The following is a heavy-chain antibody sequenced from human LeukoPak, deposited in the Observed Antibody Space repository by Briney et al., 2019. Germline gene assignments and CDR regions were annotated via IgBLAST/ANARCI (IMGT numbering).Heavy chain of an antibody. CDR2: INPNSGGT. J-gene: IGHJ5*02. V-gene: IGHV1-2*04. Sequence: ASVKVSCKASGYTFTSYGISWVRQAPGQGLEWMGWINPNSGGTNYAQKFQGWVTMTRDTSISTAYMELSRLRSDDTAVYYCAREFYRGSYYFDPWGQGTLVTVSS. CDR3: AREFYRGSYYFDP. D-gene: IGHD1-26*01. CDR1: GYTFTSYG.